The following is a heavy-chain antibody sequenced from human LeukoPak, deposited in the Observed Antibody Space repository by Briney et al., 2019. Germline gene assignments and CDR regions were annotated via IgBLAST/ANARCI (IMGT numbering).Heavy chain of an antibody. V-gene: IGHV1-18*04. CDR2: ISAYNGNT. CDR3: ARGRHFGLDILTGPLDY. CDR1: GYTFTSYG. Sequence: ASAKVSCKASGYTFTSYGISWVRQAPGQGLEWMGWISAYNGNTNYAQKLQGKVTMTTDTSTSTAYMELRSLRSDDTAVYYCARGRHFGLDILTGPLDYWGQGTLVTVSS. D-gene: IGHD3-9*01. J-gene: IGHJ4*02.